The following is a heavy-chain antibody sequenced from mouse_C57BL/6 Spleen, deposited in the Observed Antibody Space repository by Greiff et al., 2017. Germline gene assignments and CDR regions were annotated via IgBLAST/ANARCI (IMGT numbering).Heavy chain of an antibody. V-gene: IGHV3-6*01. Sequence: EVKVEESGPGLVKPSQSLSLTCSVTGYSITSGYYWNWIRQFPGNKLEWMGYISYDGSNNYNPSLKTRISITRDTSKNQFFLKLNSVTTEDTATYYCAREDTSFAYWGQGTLVTVSA. CDR2: ISYDGSN. CDR3: AREDTSFAY. CDR1: GYSITSGYY. J-gene: IGHJ3*01.